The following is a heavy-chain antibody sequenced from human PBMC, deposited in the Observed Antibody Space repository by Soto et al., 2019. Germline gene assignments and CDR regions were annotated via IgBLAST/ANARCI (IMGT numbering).Heavy chain of an antibody. CDR3: ARDYGYDY. J-gene: IGHJ4*02. D-gene: IGHD5-18*01. CDR1: AFTFSRYC. CDR2: IWYDGSNK. V-gene: IGHV3-33*08. Sequence: ESGGALVQPGGSLRLSCAASAFTFSRYCMHWVRQAPGKGLEWVAVIWYDGSNKYYADSVKGRFTISRDNSKNTLYLQMNSLRAEDTAVYYCARDYGYDYWGQGTLVTVSS.